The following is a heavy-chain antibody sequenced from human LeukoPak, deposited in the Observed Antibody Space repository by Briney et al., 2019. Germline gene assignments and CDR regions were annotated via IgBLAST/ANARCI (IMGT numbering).Heavy chain of an antibody. J-gene: IGHJ4*02. V-gene: IGHV3-48*02. D-gene: IGHD3-10*01. CDR1: GFTFSSYS. Sequence: GGSLRLSCAASGFTFSSYSMNWVRQAPGKGLEWVSYISSSSSTIYYADSVKGRFTISRDNAKNSLYLQMNSLRDEDTAVYYRASEFYGSGSSIDYWGQGTLVTVSS. CDR3: ASEFYGSGSSIDY. CDR2: ISSSSSTI.